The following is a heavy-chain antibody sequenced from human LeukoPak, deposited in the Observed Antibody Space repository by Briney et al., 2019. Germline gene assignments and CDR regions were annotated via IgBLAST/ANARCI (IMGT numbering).Heavy chain of an antibody. CDR2: IYTSGST. Sequence: PSETLSLTCTVSGGSISSGDYYWSWIRQPAGKGLEWIGRIYTSGSTNYNPSLKSRVTMSVDTSKNQFSLKLSSVTAADTAVYYCAREMRLKGGEVWFDPWGQGTLVTVPS. J-gene: IGHJ5*02. CDR1: GGSISSGDYY. V-gene: IGHV4-61*02. D-gene: IGHD6-25*01. CDR3: AREMRLKGGEVWFDP.